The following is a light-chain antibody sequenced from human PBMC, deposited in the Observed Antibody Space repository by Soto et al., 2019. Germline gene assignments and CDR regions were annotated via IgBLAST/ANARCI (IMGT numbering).Light chain of an antibody. V-gene: IGKV3-11*01. CDR1: QSVSNY. J-gene: IGKJ2*01. Sequence: EIVLTQSPATLSLSPGERATLSCRASQSVSNYLAWYQQKPGQAPRLLMFDASNRATGIPARFSGSGSGSDFTLTISSLDSEDFAVYDCQQRSNWPTMYTFGQGTKPQIK. CDR3: QQRSNWPTMYT. CDR2: DAS.